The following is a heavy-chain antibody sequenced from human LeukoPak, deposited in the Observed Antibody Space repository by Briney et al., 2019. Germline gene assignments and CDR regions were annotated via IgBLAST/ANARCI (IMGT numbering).Heavy chain of an antibody. CDR1: GDSLSSNSAA. CDR3: TRGMGIFDY. V-gene: IGHV6-1*01. Sequence: SQTLSLTFAISGDSLSSNSAAWNWLRQSPSRGLEWLGRTYYRSQWFIDYAISVKSRITIDPDTSKNHFSLQLTPVTPQATPVYYCTRGMGIFDYWGQGTLVTVSS. CDR2: TYYRSQWFI. J-gene: IGHJ4*02. D-gene: IGHD6-13*01.